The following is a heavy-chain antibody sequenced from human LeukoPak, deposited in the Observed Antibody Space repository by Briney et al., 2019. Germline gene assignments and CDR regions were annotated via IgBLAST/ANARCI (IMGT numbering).Heavy chain of an antibody. D-gene: IGHD2-15*01. J-gene: IGHJ4*02. CDR1: GFTFSSYW. CDR2: IKQDGSEK. Sequence: GGSLRLSCAASGFTFSSYWMSWVRQAPGKGLEWVANIKQDGSEKYYVDSVKGRFTISRDNSKNTLYLQMNSLRGEDTAVYYCASNPSGVSYWGQGTLVTVSS. CDR3: ASNPSGVSY. V-gene: IGHV3-7*01.